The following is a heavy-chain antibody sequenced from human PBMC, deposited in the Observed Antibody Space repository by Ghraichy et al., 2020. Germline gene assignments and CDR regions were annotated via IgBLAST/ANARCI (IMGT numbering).Heavy chain of an antibody. CDR2: IYYSGST. Sequence: SETLSLTCTVSGGSISSSSYYWGWIRQPPGKGLEWIGSIYYSGSTYYNPSLKSRVTISVDTSKNQFSLKLSSVTAADTAVYYCAIQHRQYGVDYWGQGTLVTVSS. V-gene: IGHV4-39*01. CDR3: AIQHRQYGVDY. CDR1: GGSISSSSYY. J-gene: IGHJ4*02. D-gene: IGHD4-17*01.